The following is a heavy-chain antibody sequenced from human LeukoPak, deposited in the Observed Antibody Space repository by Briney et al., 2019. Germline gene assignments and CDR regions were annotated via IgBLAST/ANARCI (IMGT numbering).Heavy chain of an antibody. CDR2: ISFDGSNK. D-gene: IGHD5-12*01. V-gene: IGHV3-33*08. CDR1: GFTVSSNY. J-gene: IGHJ4*02. Sequence: GGSLRLSCAVSGFTVSSNYMSWVRQAPGKGLEWVAVISFDGSNKYYADSVKGRFTISRDNFKNTLYLQMNSLRAEDTAVYYCARDHLWATPSSAADYWGQGTLVTVSS. CDR3: ARDHLWATPSSAADY.